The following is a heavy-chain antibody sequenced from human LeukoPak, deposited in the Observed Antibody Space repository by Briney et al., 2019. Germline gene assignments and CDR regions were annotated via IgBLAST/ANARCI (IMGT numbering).Heavy chain of an antibody. V-gene: IGHV4-31*03. D-gene: IGHD6-25*01. J-gene: IGHJ4*02. CDR3: ASGEGGIAAC. CDR2: IYYSGST. Sequence: SETLSPTCTVSGGSISSGGYYWSWIRQHPGKGLEWIGYIYYSGSTYYNPSLKSRVTISVDTSKNQFSLKLSSVTAADTAVYYCASGEGGIAACWGEGTLVTVSS. CDR1: GGSISSGGYY.